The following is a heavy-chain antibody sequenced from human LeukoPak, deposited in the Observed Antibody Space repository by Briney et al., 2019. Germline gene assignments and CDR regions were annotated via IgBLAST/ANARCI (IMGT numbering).Heavy chain of an antibody. CDR1: GFTFSSYA. D-gene: IGHD3-22*01. CDR3: ARDNYDSSGYYQTFDY. V-gene: IGHV3-30*04. J-gene: IGHJ4*02. CDR2: ISYDGSNK. Sequence: GGSLRLSCAAPGFTFSSYAMHWVRQAPGKGLEWVAVISYDGSNKYYADSVKGRFTISRDNSKNTLYLQMNSLRAEDTAVYYCARDNYDSSGYYQTFDYWGREPWSPSPQ.